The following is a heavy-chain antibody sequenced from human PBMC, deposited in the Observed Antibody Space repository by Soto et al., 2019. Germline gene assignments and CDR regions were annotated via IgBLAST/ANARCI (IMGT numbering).Heavy chain of an antibody. Sequence: DVQLLESGGGLVQPGGSLRLSCAASGFTFSTYAMSWVRQAPGKRLEWVSAISGSGGSTYYADSVKGRFTISRDNSKNALYLQMNSLRAEDTAVYYCAYSSGWSFDYWGQGTLVTVSS. V-gene: IGHV3-23*01. D-gene: IGHD6-19*01. CDR3: AYSSGWSFDY. CDR2: ISGSGGST. J-gene: IGHJ4*02. CDR1: GFTFSTYA.